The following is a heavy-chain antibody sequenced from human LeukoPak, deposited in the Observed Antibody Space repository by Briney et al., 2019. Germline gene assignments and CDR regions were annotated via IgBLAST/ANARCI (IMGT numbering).Heavy chain of an antibody. Sequence: ASVKVSCKASGYTFTSYDINWVRQATGQGLEWMGWMNPNSGNTGYAQKFQGRVTITADKSTSTAYMELSSLRSEDTAVYYCARDTMVRGVIIHYWGQGTLVTVSS. D-gene: IGHD3-10*01. V-gene: IGHV1-8*01. CDR1: GYTFTSYD. J-gene: IGHJ4*02. CDR3: ARDTMVRGVIIHY. CDR2: MNPNSGNT.